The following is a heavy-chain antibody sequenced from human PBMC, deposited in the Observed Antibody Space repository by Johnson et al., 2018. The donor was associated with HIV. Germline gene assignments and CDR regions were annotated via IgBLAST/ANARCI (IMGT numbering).Heavy chain of an antibody. CDR3: TTYSSTPIVVVVAATPDAFDI. CDR1: GFTFINAW. D-gene: IGHD2-15*01. J-gene: IGHJ3*02. V-gene: IGHV3-15*01. CDR2: IKSKTDGGTT. Sequence: VESGGGLVKPGGSLRLSCAASGFTFINAWMSWVRQAPGKGLEWVGRIKSKTDGGTTDYAAPVKGRFTISRDDSKNTLYLQMNSLKTEDTAVYYCTTYSSTPIVVVVAATPDAFDIWGQGTVVTVSS.